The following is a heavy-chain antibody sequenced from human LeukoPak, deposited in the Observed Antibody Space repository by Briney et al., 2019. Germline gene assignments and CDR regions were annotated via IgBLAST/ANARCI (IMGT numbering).Heavy chain of an antibody. CDR1: GGSISSSGYY. Sequence: SETLSLTCTVSGGSISSSGYYWGWIRQPPGKGLEWIGSIYHSGSTYYNPSLKSRVTISADTSKNQFSLKLSSVTAADTAVFYCARRSGSYRFDYWGQGTLVTVSS. CDR2: IYHSGST. CDR3: ARRSGSYRFDY. V-gene: IGHV4-39*01. D-gene: IGHD1-26*01. J-gene: IGHJ4*02.